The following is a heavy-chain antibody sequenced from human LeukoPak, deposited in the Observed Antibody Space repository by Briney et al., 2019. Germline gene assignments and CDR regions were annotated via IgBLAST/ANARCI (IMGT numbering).Heavy chain of an antibody. D-gene: IGHD5-18*01. CDR2: IYYSGDNSGDT. CDR1: GGSISSSSYY. V-gene: IGHV4-39*01. J-gene: IGHJ4*02. Sequence: SETLSLTCTVSGGSISSSSYYWGWIRQPPWKGLEWIGSIYYSGDNSGDTYYNPSLKSRVTISVDTSKNQSSLKLSSVTAADTAVYFCARLRGYTDGPPAYWGQGTLVTVSP. CDR3: ARLRGYTDGPPAY.